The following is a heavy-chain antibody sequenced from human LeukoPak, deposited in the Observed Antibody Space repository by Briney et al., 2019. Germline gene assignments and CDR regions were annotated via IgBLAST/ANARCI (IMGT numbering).Heavy chain of an antibody. Sequence: PGGSLRLSCAASGFPFSSYGMHWVRQAPGKGLEWVAVIWYDGSNKYYADSVKGRFTISRDNSKNTLYLQMNGLRAEDTAVYYCARDPSGSYLGSFDYWGQGTLVTVSS. CDR1: GFPFSSYG. CDR2: IWYDGSNK. V-gene: IGHV3-33*08. D-gene: IGHD1-26*01. CDR3: ARDPSGSYLGSFDY. J-gene: IGHJ4*02.